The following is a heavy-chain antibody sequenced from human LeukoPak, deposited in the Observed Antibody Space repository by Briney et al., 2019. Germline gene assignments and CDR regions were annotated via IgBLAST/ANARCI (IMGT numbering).Heavy chain of an antibody. CDR1: GFTFSSYA. CDR2: ISSNGGST. V-gene: IGHV3-64*01. CDR3: AREDTFAPFSY. Sequence: SGGSLRLSCAASGFTFSSYAMHWVRQAPGKGLEYVSAISSNGGSTYYANSVKGRFTISRDNSKNTLYLQMNSLRAEDTAVYYCAREDTFAPFSYWGQGTLVTVSS. D-gene: IGHD5-18*01. J-gene: IGHJ4*02.